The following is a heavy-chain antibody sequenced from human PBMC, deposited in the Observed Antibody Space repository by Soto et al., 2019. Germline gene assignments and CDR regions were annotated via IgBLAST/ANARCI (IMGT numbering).Heavy chain of an antibody. Sequence: LSLTCDVSVEPMTGGYYWGWIRQSPGKGLEWIGSIYYGGTTYYNPSLRSRLAISIDTSKNQFSLRLSSVTAADTALYYCARGWYYFDFWGQGTLGTVSS. J-gene: IGHJ4*02. CDR2: IYYGGTT. CDR3: ARGWYYFDF. V-gene: IGHV4-38-2*01. D-gene: IGHD2-15*01. CDR1: VEPMTGGYY.